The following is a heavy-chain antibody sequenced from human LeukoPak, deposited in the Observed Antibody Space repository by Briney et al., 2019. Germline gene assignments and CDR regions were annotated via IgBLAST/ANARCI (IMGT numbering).Heavy chain of an antibody. J-gene: IGHJ4*02. D-gene: IGHD2-8*02. CDR1: GFAFSSSA. Sequence: GGSLRLSCGASGFAFSSSAMHWVRQGPGKGLEWVAYIAHHGNNKYYADSVKGRFTISRDNSKGSLYLQMNSLRADDTAVYYCAKDGSWSCTDWGQGTLVRVSS. CDR3: AKDGSWSCTD. CDR2: IAHHGNNK. V-gene: IGHV3-30*02.